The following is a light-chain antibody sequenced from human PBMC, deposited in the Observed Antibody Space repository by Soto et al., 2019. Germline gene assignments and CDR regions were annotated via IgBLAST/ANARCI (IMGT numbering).Light chain of an antibody. CDR2: DAS. Sequence: EIVLTQSPGTLSLSPGERATLSCRATQSVNSRQLARYQQKPGRAPRLLIFDASRRAAGIPDRFSGSGSGTDFTLTISRLEPEDFAVYFCQQYGSSVFTFGPGTTVDIK. CDR3: QQYGSSVFT. J-gene: IGKJ3*01. V-gene: IGKV3-20*01. CDR1: QSVNSRQ.